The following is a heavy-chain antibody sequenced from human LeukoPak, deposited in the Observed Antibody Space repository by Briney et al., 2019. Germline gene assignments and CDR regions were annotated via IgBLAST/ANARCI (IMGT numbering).Heavy chain of an antibody. CDR2: IYYSGST. D-gene: IGHD3-10*01. Sequence: SETLSLTCTVSGGSISSSSYYWGWIRQPPGKGLEWIGSIYYSGSTYYNPSLKSRVTISVDTSKNQFSLKLSSVTAADTAVYYCAREPGSSYYYYYYYMDVWGKGTTVTVSS. CDR1: GGSISSSSYY. V-gene: IGHV4-39*07. J-gene: IGHJ6*03. CDR3: AREPGSSYYYYYYYMDV.